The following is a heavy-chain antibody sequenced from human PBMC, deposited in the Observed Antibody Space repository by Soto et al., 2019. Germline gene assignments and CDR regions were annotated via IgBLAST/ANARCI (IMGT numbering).Heavy chain of an antibody. Sequence: GGSLRLSCAASGFTFSSYAMSWVRQAPGKGLEWVSAISGSGGSTYYADSVKGRFTISRDNSKNTLYLQMNSLRAEDTAVYYCAKDVPNVVVPAAITDYWGQGTLVTVSS. CDR3: AKDVPNVVVPAAITDY. D-gene: IGHD2-2*02. V-gene: IGHV3-23*01. CDR2: ISGSGGST. J-gene: IGHJ4*02. CDR1: GFTFSSYA.